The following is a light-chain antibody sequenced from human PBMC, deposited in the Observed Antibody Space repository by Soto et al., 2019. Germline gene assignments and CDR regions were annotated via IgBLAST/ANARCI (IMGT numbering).Light chain of an antibody. Sequence: QSVLTQPPSASGTPGQTVFISCSGSSSDVGGYNYVSWFQQHPGKVPKLMIYEVSNRPSGVANRFSGSKSGNTASLTISGLQAEDEADYYCSSYSSSNTPVVFGGGTKLTVL. V-gene: IGLV2-14*01. CDR3: SSYSSSNTPVV. CDR1: SSDVGGYNY. CDR2: EVS. J-gene: IGLJ2*01.